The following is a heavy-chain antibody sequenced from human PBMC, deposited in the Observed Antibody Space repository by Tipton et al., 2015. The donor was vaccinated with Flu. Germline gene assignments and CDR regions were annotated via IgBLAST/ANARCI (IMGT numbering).Heavy chain of an antibody. D-gene: IGHD3-10*01. CDR3: ANLHPRGGAFDI. J-gene: IGHJ3*02. CDR1: GGSFSGYY. Sequence: TLSLTCAVYGGSFSGYYWSWIRQPPGKGLEWIGEINHSGSTYYNPSLKSRVTISVDTSKNQFSLKLSSVTAADTAVYYCANLHPRGGAFDIWGQGTMVTVSS. V-gene: IGHV4-34*01. CDR2: INHSGST.